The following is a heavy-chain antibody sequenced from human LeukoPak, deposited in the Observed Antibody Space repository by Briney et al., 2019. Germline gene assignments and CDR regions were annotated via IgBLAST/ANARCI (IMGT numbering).Heavy chain of an antibody. V-gene: IGHV1-2*02. J-gene: IGHJ4*02. CDR1: GYTLTAYY. D-gene: IGHD3-16*02. CDR2: INPNSGGT. Sequence: ASVKVSCKASGYTLTAYYMHWVRQAPGQGLEWMGWINPNSGGTNYAQKFQGRVTMTRDTSISTAYMELCRLRFDDAAVYYCATQVDYDYIWGSYRFDYWGQGTLVTVSS. CDR3: ATQVDYDYIWGSYRFDY.